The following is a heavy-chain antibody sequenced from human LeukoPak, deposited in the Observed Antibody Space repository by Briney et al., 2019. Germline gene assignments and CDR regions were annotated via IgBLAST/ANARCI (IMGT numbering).Heavy chain of an antibody. V-gene: IGHV1-8*01. D-gene: IGHD3-22*01. Sequence: GASVKVSCKTSGYTFTTFDINWVRQATGQGLEWMGWLNPNNSDTGYAQRFQGRITMSRDTSISTAYMELSGLRSDDTAVYYCARGRTSGSPYYFGYWGQGTLVTVSS. CDR3: ARGRTSGSPYYFGY. J-gene: IGHJ4*02. CDR1: GYTFTTFD. CDR2: LNPNNSDT.